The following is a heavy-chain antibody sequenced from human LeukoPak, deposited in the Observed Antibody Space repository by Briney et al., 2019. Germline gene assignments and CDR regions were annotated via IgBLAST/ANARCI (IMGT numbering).Heavy chain of an antibody. D-gene: IGHD6-13*01. CDR3: AIEAAGTEWEYYYYYMDV. V-gene: IGHV4-34*01. Sequence: SETLSLTCAVYGGSFSGYYWSWIRQPPGKGLEWIGEINHSGSTNYNPSLKSRVTISVDTSKNQFSLKLSSVTAADTAVYYCAIEAAGTEWEYYYYYMDVWGKGTTVTVSS. CDR2: INHSGST. J-gene: IGHJ6*03. CDR1: GGSFSGYY.